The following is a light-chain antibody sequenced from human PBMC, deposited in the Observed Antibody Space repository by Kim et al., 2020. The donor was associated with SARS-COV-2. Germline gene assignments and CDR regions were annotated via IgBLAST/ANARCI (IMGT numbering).Light chain of an antibody. J-gene: IGKJ4*01. V-gene: IGKV1-12*01. CDR3: QQAHSFPLT. CDR2: RAS. Sequence: GDRVTITCRASQDISDWLAWYQQKPGTAPKLLIFRASSLLYGVPSRFSGSGSGTDFTFTISSLQPDDFATYYCQQAHSFPLTFGGGTKVDIK. CDR1: QDISDW.